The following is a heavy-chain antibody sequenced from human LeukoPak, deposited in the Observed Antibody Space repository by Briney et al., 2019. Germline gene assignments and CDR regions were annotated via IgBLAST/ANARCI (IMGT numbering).Heavy chain of an antibody. D-gene: IGHD2-15*01. J-gene: IGHJ4*02. CDR2: IHTGGRTI. Sequence: GGLRVSRAAPGVKFRDYVMNCVRQALGKGLEWISYIHTGGRTIQYTDSVKGRFTISRDNDKNSLYLQMNSLKAEATAVSYCATSSRDIWGQGTLVTVSS. CDR3: ATSSRDI. V-gene: IGHV3-48*03. CDR1: GVKFRDYV.